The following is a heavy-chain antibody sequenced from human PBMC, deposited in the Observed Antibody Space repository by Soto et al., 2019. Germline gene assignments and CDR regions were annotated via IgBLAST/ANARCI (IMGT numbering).Heavy chain of an antibody. CDR1: GYTFTSYY. J-gene: IGHJ6*03. CDR3: ARDTTVTTLTYYYYYMDV. CDR2: INPSGGST. V-gene: IGHV1-46*03. Sequence: ASVKVSCKASGYTFTSYYMHWVRQAPGQGLEWMGIINPSGGSTSYAQKFQGRVTMTRDTSTSTVYMELSSLRSEDTAVYYCARDTTVTTLTYYYYYMDVWGKGTTVTVSS. D-gene: IGHD4-17*01.